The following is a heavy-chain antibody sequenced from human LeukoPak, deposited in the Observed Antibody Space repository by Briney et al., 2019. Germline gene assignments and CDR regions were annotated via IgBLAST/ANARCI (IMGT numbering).Heavy chain of an antibody. CDR2: IYYSGST. Sequence: SETLSLTCTVFGDSVSSSNYYWSWIRQPPGKGLEWIGYIYYSGSTNYNPSLKSRVTISVDTSKNQFSLKLSSVTAADTAVYYCAREWYCSSTSCYVNYYYGMDVWGQGTTVTVSS. D-gene: IGHD2-2*01. CDR1: GDSVSSSNYY. CDR3: AREWYCSSTSCYVNYYYGMDV. J-gene: IGHJ6*02. V-gene: IGHV4-61*01.